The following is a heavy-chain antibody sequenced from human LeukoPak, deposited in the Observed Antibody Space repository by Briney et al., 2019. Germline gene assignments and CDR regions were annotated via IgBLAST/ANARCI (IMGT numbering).Heavy chain of an antibody. CDR1: GFTFTSYA. Sequence: HPGGSLRLSCAASGFTFTSYAMSWVRQGPGKGLEWVSVISSSGDSTYYADSVKGRFTISRDNSKNTLYLQMNSLRAEDTAVYYCAKNSGGGCYWGVDYWGQGTLVSVSS. D-gene: IGHD2-15*01. CDR3: AKNSGGGCYWGVDY. CDR2: ISSSGDST. V-gene: IGHV3-23*01. J-gene: IGHJ4*02.